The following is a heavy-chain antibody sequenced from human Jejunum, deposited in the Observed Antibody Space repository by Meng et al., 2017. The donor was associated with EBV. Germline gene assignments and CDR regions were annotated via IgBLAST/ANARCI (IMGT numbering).Heavy chain of an antibody. CDR1: GFTFSNAW. Sequence: EVQLVESGGGLVRTGGSLRLSCVASGFTFSNAWMSWVRQAPGKGLEWVGRIKRKIDGEATDYAAPVKGRFTISRDDSKNTVYLQMNSLKTEDTAVYYCFDHAYWGQGTLDTVSS. J-gene: IGHJ4*02. CDR3: FDHAY. CDR2: IKRKIDGEAT. V-gene: IGHV3-15*01.